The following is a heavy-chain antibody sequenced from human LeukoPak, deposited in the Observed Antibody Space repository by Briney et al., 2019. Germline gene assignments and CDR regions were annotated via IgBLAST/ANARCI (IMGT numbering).Heavy chain of an antibody. J-gene: IGHJ4*02. V-gene: IGHV3-7*01. CDR2: IKKDGSQI. Sequence: PGGSLRLSCATSGFTFSSYWMSWVRRAPGKGLEWVANIKKDGSQIFYVDSVSGRFTISRDTAKNSLSLQMNSLRAEDTAVYYCAREYCSGTSCYGYFDYWGQGTPVTVSS. D-gene: IGHD2-2*01. CDR1: GFTFSSYW. CDR3: AREYCSGTSCYGYFDY.